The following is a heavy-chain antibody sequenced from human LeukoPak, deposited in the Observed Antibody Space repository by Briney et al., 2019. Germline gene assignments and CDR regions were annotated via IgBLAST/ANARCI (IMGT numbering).Heavy chain of an antibody. CDR3: ASMSRDGYNLRY. J-gene: IGHJ4*02. Sequence: PGGSLRLSCAASGFTFGSYAMHWVRQAPGKGLEWVAVISYDGSNKYYADSVKGRFTISRDNSKNTLYLQMNSLRAEDTAVYYCASMSRDGYNLRYWGQGTLVTVSS. D-gene: IGHD5-24*01. CDR1: GFTFGSYA. CDR2: ISYDGSNK. V-gene: IGHV3-30*01.